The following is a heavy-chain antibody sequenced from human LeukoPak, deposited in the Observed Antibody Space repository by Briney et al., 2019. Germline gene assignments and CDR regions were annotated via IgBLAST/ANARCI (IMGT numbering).Heavy chain of an antibody. J-gene: IGHJ6*02. Sequence: GGSLRPSCAASGFTFSAYWMRWVRQAPGKGPVWVSFIKPDGSRTNYADSVKDRFIISRDNAKNTLYLQMYNLRADDTAVYYCARENYWAMDVSGQGTTVTVSS. CDR3: ARENYWAMDV. D-gene: IGHD2-8*02. V-gene: IGHV3-74*01. CDR1: GFTFSAYW. CDR2: IKPDGSRT.